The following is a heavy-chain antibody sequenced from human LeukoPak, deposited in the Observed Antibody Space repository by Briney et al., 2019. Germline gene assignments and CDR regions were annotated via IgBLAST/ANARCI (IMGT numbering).Heavy chain of an antibody. CDR2: ISSSGSYI. Sequence: GGSLRLSCAASGFNFSSYSLNWVRQAPGKGLEWVSCISSSGSYIYYADSVKGRFTISRDNAKNSLFLQMNSLRAEDTAVYYCARGLHRYDSSGYYGLWGRGTLVSVPS. V-gene: IGHV3-21*01. D-gene: IGHD3-22*01. CDR1: GFNFSSYS. CDR3: ARGLHRYDSSGYYGL. J-gene: IGHJ2*01.